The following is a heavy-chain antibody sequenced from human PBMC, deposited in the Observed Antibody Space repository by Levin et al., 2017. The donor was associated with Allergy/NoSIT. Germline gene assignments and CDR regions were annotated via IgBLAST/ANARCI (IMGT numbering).Heavy chain of an antibody. D-gene: IGHD4-17*01. CDR1: GFTFDDYA. J-gene: IGHJ4*02. CDR2: ISWNSGSI. Sequence: PGGSLRLSCAASGFTFDDYAMHWVRQAPGKGLEWVSGISWNSGSIGYADSVKGRFTISRDNAKNSLYLQMNSLRAEDTALYYCAKDRNYGDYVATGIDYWGQGTLVTVSS. CDR3: AKDRNYGDYVATGIDY. V-gene: IGHV3-9*01.